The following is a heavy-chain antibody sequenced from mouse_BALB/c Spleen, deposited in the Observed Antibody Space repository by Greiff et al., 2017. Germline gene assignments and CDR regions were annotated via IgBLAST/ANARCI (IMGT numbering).Heavy chain of an antibody. CDR3: ARLRRGYAMDY. CDR1: GYTFTSYW. V-gene: IGHV1-7*01. Sequence: QVQLKESGAELAKPGASVKMSCKASGYTFTSYWMHWVKQRPGQGLEWIGYINPSTGYTEYNQKFKDKATLTADKSSSTAYMQLSSLTSEDSAVYYCARLRRGYAMDYWGQGTSVTVSS. J-gene: IGHJ4*01. D-gene: IGHD2-12*01. CDR2: INPSTGYT.